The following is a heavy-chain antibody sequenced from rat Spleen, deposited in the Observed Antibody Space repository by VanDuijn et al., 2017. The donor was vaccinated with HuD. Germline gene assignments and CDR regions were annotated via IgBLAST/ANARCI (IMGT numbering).Heavy chain of an antibody. CDR1: GFTFSDYY. CDR2: ITSAGSNT. D-gene: IGHD1-9*01. J-gene: IGHJ2*01. V-gene: IGHV5-17*01. Sequence: EVQLVESGGGLVRPGRSLKLSCAASGFTFSDYYMAWVRQAPKKGLAWVATITSAGSNTYYPDSVKGRFTISRDNAKSTLSLQMNSLRSEDTATYYCARRHYGYTDYFDYWGQGVMVTVSS. CDR3: ARRHYGYTDYFDY.